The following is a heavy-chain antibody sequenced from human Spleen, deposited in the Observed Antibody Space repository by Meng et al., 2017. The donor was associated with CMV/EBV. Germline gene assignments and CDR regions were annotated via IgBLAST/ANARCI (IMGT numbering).Heavy chain of an antibody. CDR3: AKWDYGFDY. CDR1: GFTFSSYA. J-gene: IGHJ4*02. V-gene: IGHV3-23*01. Sequence: GESLKISCAASGFTFSSYAMSWVRQAPGKGLEWVSAISGSGGSTYYADSVTGRFTISRDNSKNTLYLQMNSLRAEDTAVYYCAKWDYGFDYWGQGTLVTVSS. CDR2: ISGSGGST. D-gene: IGHD4-17*01.